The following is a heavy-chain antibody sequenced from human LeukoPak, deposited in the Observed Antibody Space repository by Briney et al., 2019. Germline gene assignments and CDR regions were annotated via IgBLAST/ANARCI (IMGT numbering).Heavy chain of an antibody. CDR2: IDGPSGYT. Sequence: KPGGSLRLSCAASGFSFSDHYMTWIRQAPGKGLEWVSYIDGPSGYTNYADSVKGRFTISRDNAKKSLYLQMNSLKGEDTAVYYCAKEREAYCSGGSCYGSDKLFPADYWGQGSLVTVSS. CDR3: AKEREAYCSGGSCYGSDKLFPADY. V-gene: IGHV3-11*06. CDR1: GFSFSDHY. J-gene: IGHJ4*02. D-gene: IGHD2-15*01.